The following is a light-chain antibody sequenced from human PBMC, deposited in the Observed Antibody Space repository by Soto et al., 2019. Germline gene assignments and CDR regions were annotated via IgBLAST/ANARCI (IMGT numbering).Light chain of an antibody. CDR2: GTS. J-gene: IGKJ2*01. CDR1: QTVSNSY. CDR3: QQYGTSPT. Sequence: EIVLTQSPGTLSLSPGETATLSCRASQTVSNSYLAWYQQKPGQAPRLLIYGTSSRSAGIPARFSGSGSGTDFTPTISRLEPADFSVYSCQQYGTSPTFGQGTKLEIK. V-gene: IGKV3-20*01.